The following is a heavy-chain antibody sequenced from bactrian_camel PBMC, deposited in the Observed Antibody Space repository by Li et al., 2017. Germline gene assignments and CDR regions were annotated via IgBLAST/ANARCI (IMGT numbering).Heavy chain of an antibody. V-gene: IGHV3S28*01. CDR3: AARMLGSCYPDLSPSDFGY. D-gene: IGHD1*01. J-gene: IGHJ6*01. CDR2: IYTDAGNT. Sequence: QLVESGGGSVQAGGSLRLACTASGDTYKYNYMAWIRRFPGKSREALAGIYTDAGNTDYADSVKGRFTISKDASKNAVDLQMISLNPEDTAMYYCAARMLGSCYPDLSPSDFGYWGQGTQVTV. CDR1: GDTYKYNY.